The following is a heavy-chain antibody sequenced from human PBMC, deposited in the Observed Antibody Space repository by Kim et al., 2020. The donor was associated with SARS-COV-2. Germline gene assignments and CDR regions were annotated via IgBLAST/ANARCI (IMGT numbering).Heavy chain of an antibody. CDR2: INSDGSST. CDR3: AREGGDSSGYIYYYYGMDV. D-gene: IGHD3-22*01. Sequence: GGSLRLSCAASGFTFSSYWMHWVRQAPGKGLVWVSRINSDGSSTSYADSVKGRFTISRDNAKNTLYLQMNSLRAEDTAVYYCAREGGDSSGYIYYYYGMDVWGHGTTVTVSS. CDR1: GFTFSSYW. J-gene: IGHJ6*02. V-gene: IGHV3-74*01.